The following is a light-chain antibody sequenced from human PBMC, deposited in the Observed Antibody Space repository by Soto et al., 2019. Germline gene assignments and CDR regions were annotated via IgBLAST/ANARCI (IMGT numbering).Light chain of an antibody. Sequence: SYELTQPLSVSVALGQTARITCGGNYIGSKNAHWYQQKPGQAPLLVIYRDTNRPSGIPERFSGSNSGNTATLTISRAQAGDEADYYCQVWDGNTVVFGGGTKVTVL. CDR2: RDT. CDR1: YIGSKN. CDR3: QVWDGNTVV. J-gene: IGLJ2*01. V-gene: IGLV3-9*01.